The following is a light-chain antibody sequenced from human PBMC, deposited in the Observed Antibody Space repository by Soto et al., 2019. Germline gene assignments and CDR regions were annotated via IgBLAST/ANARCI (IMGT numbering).Light chain of an antibody. CDR2: DAP. J-gene: IGKJ4*01. CDR1: QSVSSY. Sequence: EIVLTQSPATLSLSPGERATLSCRASQSVSSYLAWYQQKPGQAPRLLIYDAPNRATGIPARFSGSGSGTDFTRTISSLEPEDFAVYYCQQRSNWPLTFGGGTKVEIK. V-gene: IGKV3-11*01. CDR3: QQRSNWPLT.